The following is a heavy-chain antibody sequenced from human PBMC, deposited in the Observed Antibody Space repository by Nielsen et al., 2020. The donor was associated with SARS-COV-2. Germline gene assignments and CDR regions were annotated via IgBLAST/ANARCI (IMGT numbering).Heavy chain of an antibody. V-gene: IGHV3-9*01. D-gene: IGHD2-21*02. CDR3: AAQGVTEGYYYYGMDV. CDR1: GFTFDDYA. CDR2: ISWNSGSI. J-gene: IGHJ6*02. Sequence: GGSLRLSCAASGFTFDDYAMHWVRQAPGKGLEWVSGISWNSGSIGYADSVKGRFTISRDNAKNSLYLQMNSLRAEDTALYYCAAQGVTEGYYYYGMDVWGQGTTVTVSS.